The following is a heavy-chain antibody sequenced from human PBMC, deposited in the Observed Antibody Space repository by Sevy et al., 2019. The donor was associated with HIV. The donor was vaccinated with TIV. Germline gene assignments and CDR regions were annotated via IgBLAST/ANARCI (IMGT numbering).Heavy chain of an antibody. CDR1: GFSLNIYW. J-gene: IGHJ4*02. D-gene: IGHD6-13*01. Sequence: GGYLRLSCAASGFSLNIYWMSWVRQAPGKGPERVANIKQDGSVKYHVDSVKGRFTISRDNARNLLYLQMNSMRAEDTALYYCVRAIAADGSFWGQGTLVSVSS. V-gene: IGHV3-7*01. CDR3: VRAIAADGSF. CDR2: IKQDGSVK.